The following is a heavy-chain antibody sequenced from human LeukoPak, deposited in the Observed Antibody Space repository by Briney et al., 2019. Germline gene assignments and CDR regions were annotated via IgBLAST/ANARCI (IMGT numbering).Heavy chain of an antibody. CDR2: INHSGST. D-gene: IGHD3-22*01. CDR3: ARGVYPDYYDSSGYYYGSLAFDY. Sequence: PSETLSLTCAVYGGSFSGYYWSWIRQPPGKGLEWIGEINHSGSTNYNPSLKSRVTIPVDTSKNQFSLKLSSVTAADTAVYYCARGVYPDYYDSSGYYYGSLAFDYWGQGTLVTVSS. CDR1: GGSFSGYY. J-gene: IGHJ4*02. V-gene: IGHV4-34*01.